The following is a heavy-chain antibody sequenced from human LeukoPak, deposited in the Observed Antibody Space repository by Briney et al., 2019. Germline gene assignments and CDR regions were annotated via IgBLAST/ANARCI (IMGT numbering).Heavy chain of an antibody. CDR2: IYYSGST. J-gene: IGHJ6*02. D-gene: IGHD6-6*01. V-gene: IGHV4-39*01. Sequence: SETLSLTCTVSGGSISSSRYYWGWIRQPPGKGLEWIGSIYYSGSTYYNPSLKSRVTISVDTSKNQFSLKLSSVTAADTAVYYCVRQGRGEAARSSYYFGMDVWGQGTTVTVSS. CDR1: GGSISSSRYY. CDR3: VRQGRGEAARSSYYFGMDV.